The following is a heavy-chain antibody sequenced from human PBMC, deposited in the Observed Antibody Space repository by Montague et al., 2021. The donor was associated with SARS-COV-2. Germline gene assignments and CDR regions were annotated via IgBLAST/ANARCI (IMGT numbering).Heavy chain of an antibody. J-gene: IGHJ4*02. CDR2: ISYSATS. D-gene: IGHD3-16*02. V-gene: IGHV4-39*01. CDR1: GASRSTKNYY. Sequence: SETLSLTCTFSGASRSTKNYYWGWIRQPPGKGLEWIGSISYSATSYSNPSLKSRVTMSVDMSRNQLSLNLSSVTVADTAVYYCARLGITLGGVIVIRYYFDFWGQGTLVTVSS. CDR3: ARLGITLGGVIVIRYYFDF.